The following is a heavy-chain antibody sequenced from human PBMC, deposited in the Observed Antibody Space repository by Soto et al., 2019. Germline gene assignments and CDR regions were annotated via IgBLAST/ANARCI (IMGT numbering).Heavy chain of an antibody. CDR1: GGSISSSSYY. CDR2: IYYSVST. Sequence: SETLSLTCTVSGGSISSSSYYWGWIRQPPGKGLEWIGSIYYSVSTYYNPSLKSRVTISVDTSKNQFSLKLSSVTAADTAVYYCATNYAYYYYYGMDVWGQGTTVTVSS. J-gene: IGHJ6*02. CDR3: ATNYAYYYYYGMDV. V-gene: IGHV4-39*01. D-gene: IGHD4-4*01.